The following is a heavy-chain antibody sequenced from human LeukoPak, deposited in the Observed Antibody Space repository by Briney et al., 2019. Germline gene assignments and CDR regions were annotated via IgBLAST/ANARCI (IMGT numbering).Heavy chain of an antibody. CDR1: GFTFDDYA. V-gene: IGHV3-9*01. CDR2: ISWNSGSI. D-gene: IGHD3-10*01. J-gene: IGHJ3*02. CDR3: AKDMGSSRLRAFDI. Sequence: GGSLRLSCAASGFTFDDYAMHWVRHAPGKGLEWVSGISWNSGSIGYADSVKGRFTISRDNAKNSLYLQMNSLRAEDTALYYCAKDMGSSRLRAFDIWGQGTMVTVSS.